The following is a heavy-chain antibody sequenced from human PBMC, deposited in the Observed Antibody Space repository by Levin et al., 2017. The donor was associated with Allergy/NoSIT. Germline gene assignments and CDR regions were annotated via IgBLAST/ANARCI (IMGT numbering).Heavy chain of an antibody. V-gene: IGHV3-74*01. CDR2: INFDGSST. CDR1: GFTLSGYW. CDR3: AREAVDTSMIRGVVSYYNYGMDV. Sequence: PGGSLRLSCAASGFTLSGYWMHWVRQAPGKGLVWVSRINFDGSSTKYADSVKGRFTISRDNAKNTLYLQMSSLRVEDTAVYYCAREAVDTSMIRGVVSYYNYGMDVWGQGTTITVSS. D-gene: IGHD3-10*01. J-gene: IGHJ6*02.